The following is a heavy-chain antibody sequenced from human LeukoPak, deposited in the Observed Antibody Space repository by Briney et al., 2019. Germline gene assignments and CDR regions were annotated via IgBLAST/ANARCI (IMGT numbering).Heavy chain of an antibody. J-gene: IGHJ4*02. CDR1: GFTFSTYA. Sequence: GGSLRLSCAASGFTFSTYAMSWVRQAPGKGLEWVSSISASVSSTYYADSVNGRFTVSRDNSKNTLYLQMNSLRAEDTAVYYCARFIAAPYYFDYWGRGTLVTVSS. CDR3: ARFIAAPYYFDY. V-gene: IGHV3-23*01. CDR2: ISASVSST. D-gene: IGHD6-13*01.